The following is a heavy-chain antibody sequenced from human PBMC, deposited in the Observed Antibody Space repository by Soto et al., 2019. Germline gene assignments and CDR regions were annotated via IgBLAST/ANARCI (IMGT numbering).Heavy chain of an antibody. D-gene: IGHD4-4*01. CDR1: GFTFDDYA. CDR2: ISWNSGSI. J-gene: IGHJ4*02. Sequence: EVQLVESGGGLVQPGRSLRLSCAASGFTFDDYAMHWVRQAPGKGLEWVSGISWNSGSIGYADSVKGRFTISRDNAKNSLYLQMNSLRAEDTALYYYAKDNYDYSKGTYYFDYWGQGTLVTVSS. V-gene: IGHV3-9*01. CDR3: AKDNYDYSKGTYYFDY.